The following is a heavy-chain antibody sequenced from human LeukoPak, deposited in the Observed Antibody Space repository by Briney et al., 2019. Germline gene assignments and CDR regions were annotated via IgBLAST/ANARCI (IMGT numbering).Heavy chain of an antibody. J-gene: IGHJ3*02. CDR1: GGTFSSYA. D-gene: IGHD3-16*02. V-gene: IGHV1-69*06. CDR2: IIPIFGTA. CDR3: ARSHNMITFGGVIAVDAFDI. Sequence: ASVKVSCKASGGTFSSYAISWVRQAPGQGLEWMGGIIPIFGTANYAQKFQGRVTITADKSTSTAYMELSSLRSEDTAVYYCARSHNMITFGGVIAVDAFDIWGQGTMVTVSS.